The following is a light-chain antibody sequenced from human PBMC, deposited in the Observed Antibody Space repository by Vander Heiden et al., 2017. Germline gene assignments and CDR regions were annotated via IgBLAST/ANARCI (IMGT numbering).Light chain of an antibody. J-gene: IGLJ2*01. V-gene: IGLV3-1*01. CDR3: QEWDSSTVV. Sequence: SYELTQPPSVSVSPGQTASITCSGDRWGDKYACCQQQKPPQSRVLVIDKDSKRAAGIPERFSCSNSGNTATLTMGGAQAVDEDDYYCQEWDSSTVVFGGGTKMTGL. CDR1: RWGDKY. CDR2: KDS.